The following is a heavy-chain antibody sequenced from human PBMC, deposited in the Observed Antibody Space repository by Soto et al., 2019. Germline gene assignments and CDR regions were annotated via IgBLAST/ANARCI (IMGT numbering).Heavy chain of an antibody. V-gene: IGHV4-30-4*01. Sequence: QVQLQESGPGLVKPSQTLSLTCTISGASISGGDWFWSWIRQPPGKGLERLGYIYHTGSTSYSPSLKSRLLISVDTSKNQVSLQLDSVTAADTAVYFCARTVLSDFDYWGQGIRVAVSS. CDR1: GASISGGDWF. CDR3: ARTVLSDFDY. D-gene: IGHD4-4*01. CDR2: IYHTGST. J-gene: IGHJ4*02.